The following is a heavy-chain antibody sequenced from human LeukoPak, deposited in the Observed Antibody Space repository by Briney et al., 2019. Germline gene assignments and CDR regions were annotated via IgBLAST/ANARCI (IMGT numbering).Heavy chain of an antibody. Sequence: PGGSLRLSCAASGFTFSSYSMNWVRQAPGKGLEWVSSISSSSSYIYYADSVKGRFTISRDNAKNSLYLQMNSLRAEDTAVYYCANSRLLWFGEFDYWGQGTLVTVSS. V-gene: IGHV3-21*04. J-gene: IGHJ4*02. CDR2: ISSSSSYI. D-gene: IGHD3-10*01. CDR3: ANSRLLWFGEFDY. CDR1: GFTFSSYS.